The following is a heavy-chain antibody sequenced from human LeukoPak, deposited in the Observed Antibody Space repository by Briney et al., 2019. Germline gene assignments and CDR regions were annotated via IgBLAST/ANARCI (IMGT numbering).Heavy chain of an antibody. D-gene: IGHD6-19*01. CDR2: ITASGSST. CDR1: GFSFSSYA. CDR3: AKDLLKRVVAGPDY. V-gene: IGHV3-23*01. J-gene: IGHJ4*02. Sequence: PGGSLRLSCAASGFSFSSYAMSWVRQAPGKGLEWVSGITASGSSTYYADSVKGRFTISRDNSKNTLYLQMNSLRAEDTAVSYCAKDLLKRVVAGPDYWGQGTLVTVSS.